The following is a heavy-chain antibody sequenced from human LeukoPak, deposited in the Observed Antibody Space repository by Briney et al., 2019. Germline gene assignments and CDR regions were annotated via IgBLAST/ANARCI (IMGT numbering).Heavy chain of an antibody. J-gene: IGHJ4*02. CDR1: GFTFSNYA. CDR2: ISGSGSST. D-gene: IGHD6-13*01. CDR3: AKDLFYSSSWYVGCFDC. V-gene: IGHV3-23*01. Sequence: GGSLRLSCAASGFTFSNYAMSWVRQAPGKGLEWVSVISGSGSSTYYADSVKGRFTISRDNSKNTLYLQMNSLRAEDTAVYFCAKDLFYSSSWYVGCFDCWGQGTLVTVSS.